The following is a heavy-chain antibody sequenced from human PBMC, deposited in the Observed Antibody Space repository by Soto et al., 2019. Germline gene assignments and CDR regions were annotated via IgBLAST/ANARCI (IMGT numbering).Heavy chain of an antibody. Sequence: QVQLVQSGAEVKKPGSSVKVSCKTSGGTFRTSAISWVRQAPGQGLEWMGGIMPVFPTADYAQKFQGRVTITADESTSTAYMELSSLRSEDTAVYYCARGKDRQQLGGNYYYIMDVWGQGTTVTVSS. J-gene: IGHJ6*01. V-gene: IGHV1-69*12. CDR1: GGTFRTSA. CDR2: IMPVFPTA. CDR3: ARGKDRQQLGGNYYYIMDV. D-gene: IGHD3-3*02.